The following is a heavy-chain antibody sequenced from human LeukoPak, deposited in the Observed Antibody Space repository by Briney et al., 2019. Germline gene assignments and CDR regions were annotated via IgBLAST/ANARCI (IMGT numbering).Heavy chain of an antibody. Sequence: PGGSLRLSCATSGFTVSSNYMTWVRQAPGKGLEWVSIISGGGSAYYADSVKGRFTISRDSSKNTLYLQMNSLRAEDTAVYYCATRDKGYYYGMAVWAQGTTVTVS. CDR3: ATRDKGYYYGMAV. J-gene: IGHJ6*02. CDR1: GFTVSSNY. V-gene: IGHV3-66*01. CDR2: ISGGGSA. D-gene: IGHD5-24*01.